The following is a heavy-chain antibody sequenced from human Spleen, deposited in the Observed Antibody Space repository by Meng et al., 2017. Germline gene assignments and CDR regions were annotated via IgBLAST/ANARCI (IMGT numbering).Heavy chain of an antibody. CDR3: ARGDITMIVGY. D-gene: IGHD3-22*01. CDR1: GGSISSSSYY. J-gene: IGHJ4*02. CDR2: IYYSGST. Sequence: GSLRLSCTVSGGSISSSSYYWGWIRQPPGKGLEWIGSIYYSGSTYYNPSLKSRVTISVDTSKNQFSLKLSSVTAADTAVYYCARGDITMIVGYWGQGTLVTVSS. V-gene: IGHV4-39*07.